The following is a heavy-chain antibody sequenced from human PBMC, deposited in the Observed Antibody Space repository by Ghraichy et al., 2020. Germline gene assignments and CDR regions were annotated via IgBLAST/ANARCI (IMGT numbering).Heavy chain of an antibody. CDR3: AGSGISSDVDY. CDR2: IYYSGST. Sequence: SETLSLTCTVSGGSISSGGYYWSWIRQHPGKGLEWIGYIYYSGSTYSNPSLKSRVTISVDTSKNQFSLKLSPVTAADTAGYYGAGSGISSDVDYWCKGNLVTVSS. V-gene: IGHV4-31*03. D-gene: IGHD6-6*01. J-gene: IGHJ4*02. CDR1: GGSISSGGYY.